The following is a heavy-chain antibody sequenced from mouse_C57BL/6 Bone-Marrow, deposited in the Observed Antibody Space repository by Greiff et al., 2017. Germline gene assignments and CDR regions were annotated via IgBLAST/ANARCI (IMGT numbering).Heavy chain of an antibody. Sequence: VQLQQPGAELVKPGASVKMSCKASGYTFTSYWITWVKQRPGQGLEWIGDIYPGSGSTNYNEKFKSKATLTVDTSSSTAYMQLSSLTSEDSAVYYCARRPPDYYGSSFDYWGQGTTLTVSS. V-gene: IGHV1-55*01. J-gene: IGHJ2*01. D-gene: IGHD1-1*01. CDR3: ARRPPDYYGSSFDY. CDR1: GYTFTSYW. CDR2: IYPGSGST.